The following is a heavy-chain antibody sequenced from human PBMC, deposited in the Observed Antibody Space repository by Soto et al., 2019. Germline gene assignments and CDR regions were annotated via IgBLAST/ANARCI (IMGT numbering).Heavy chain of an antibody. CDR3: AKEILGAINS. CDR2: ISWNSGKI. J-gene: IGHJ4*02. CDR1: GFPFDDYA. V-gene: IGHV3-9*01. Sequence: EVQLVESGGGLVQPGRSLRLACAASGFPFDDYAMHWVRQAPGKGLEWVSGISWNSGKIGYADSVKGRITISRDNANNSLYLQMNSLRPEDTALSYCAKEILGAINSWGQGTLVTVSS. D-gene: IGHD1-26*01.